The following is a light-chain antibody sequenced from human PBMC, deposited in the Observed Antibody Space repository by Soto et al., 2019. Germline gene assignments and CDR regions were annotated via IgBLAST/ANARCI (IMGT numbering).Light chain of an antibody. CDR2: AAS. CDR3: QQTFGTPRT. CDR1: ENIRTY. Sequence: DIQMTQSPSSLSASAGDRVTITCRASENIRTYLNWYQQKPGKAPEVLIYAASKLQSGVPLRFSGSGSGTDFTLNITRLHPEDFATYYCQQTFGTPRTFGQGTSWIS. V-gene: IGKV1-39*01. J-gene: IGKJ1*01.